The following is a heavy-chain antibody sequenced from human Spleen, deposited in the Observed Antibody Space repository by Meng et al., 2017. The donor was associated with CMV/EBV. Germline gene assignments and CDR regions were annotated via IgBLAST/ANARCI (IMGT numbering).Heavy chain of an antibody. CDR2: INLSGVT. CDR3: ARMTTGWCDY. Sequence: QVHRQQWGAGLLKPLDTLSLSSGVYGGSFSTYYWDWIRQSPGKGLEWIGEINLSGVTHYNPSLKSRVTISLDTSKNQFSLNLKSVTAADTAVYYCARMTTGWCDYWGQGTLVTVSS. D-gene: IGHD6-19*01. J-gene: IGHJ4*02. CDR1: GGSFSTYY. V-gene: IGHV4-34*02.